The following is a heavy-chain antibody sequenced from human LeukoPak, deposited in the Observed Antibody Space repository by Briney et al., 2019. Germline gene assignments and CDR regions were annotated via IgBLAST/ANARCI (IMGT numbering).Heavy chain of an antibody. J-gene: IGHJ4*02. Sequence: SVKVSCKASGGTFSSYAISWVRQAPGQGLEWMGRIIPILGIANYAQNFQGRVTITADKSTSTAYMELSSLRSEDTAVYYCARDTSGSYSAYWGQGTLVTVSS. CDR3: ARDTSGSYSAY. CDR2: IIPILGIA. V-gene: IGHV1-69*04. D-gene: IGHD1-26*01. CDR1: GGTFSSYA.